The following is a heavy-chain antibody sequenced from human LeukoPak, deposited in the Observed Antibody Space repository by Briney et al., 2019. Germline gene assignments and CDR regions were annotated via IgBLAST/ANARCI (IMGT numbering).Heavy chain of an antibody. D-gene: IGHD1-26*01. J-gene: IGHJ4*02. CDR3: AKDGGSGATRPIDF. CDR2: ISWDGVST. Sequence: GESLRLFCAASGFTFDDYTMHWVRQAPGKGLEGVSLISWDGVSTYYADSVKGRFTISRDNSKNSLYLQLNRLRTEDTAFYYCAKDGGSGATRPIDFWGQGTLVTVSS. CDR1: GFTFDDYT. V-gene: IGHV3-43*01.